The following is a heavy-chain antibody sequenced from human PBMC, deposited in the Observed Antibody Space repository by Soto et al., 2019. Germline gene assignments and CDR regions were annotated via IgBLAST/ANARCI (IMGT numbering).Heavy chain of an antibody. Sequence: SVKVSCKASGGTFSSYAISWVRQAPGQGLEWMGGIIPIFGTANYAQKFQGRVTITADKSTSTAYMELRSLRSEDTAVYYCARSPHFQLTYFDYWGQGTLVTVSS. CDR3: ARSPHFQLTYFDY. D-gene: IGHD2-2*01. CDR2: IIPIFGTA. V-gene: IGHV1-69*06. J-gene: IGHJ4*02. CDR1: GGTFSSYA.